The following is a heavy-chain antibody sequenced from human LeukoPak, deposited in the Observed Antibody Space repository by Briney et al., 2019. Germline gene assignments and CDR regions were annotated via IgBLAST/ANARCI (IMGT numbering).Heavy chain of an antibody. CDR3: VLESGGTLRY. CDR1: GFTFRSQN. CDR2: IYTDTST. V-gene: IGHV3-66*01. J-gene: IGHJ4*02. D-gene: IGHD2-15*01. Sequence: PGESLRLSCAASGFTFRSQNMNWVRQAPGKGLEWVSVIYTDTSTHYADSVKGRFTISRDTSRNTLHLQMIGLRAEDTAVYYCVLESGGTLRYWGRGSLVTVSS.